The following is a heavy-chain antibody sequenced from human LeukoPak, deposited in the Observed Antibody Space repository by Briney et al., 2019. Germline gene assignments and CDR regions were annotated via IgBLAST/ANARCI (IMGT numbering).Heavy chain of an antibody. V-gene: IGHV3-11*01. CDR3: APWYTSSGRARRGRFDY. CDR2: ISSSGTNI. Sequence: GGSLRLSCAASGFTFSDYYMSWGRQAPGKGRGRGSYISSSGTNIHYADSVKGRFTVPSHNAQSSLYLHMNSLRAEHTAVYYCAPWYTSSGRARRGRFDYWRQGTLVTVSS. J-gene: IGHJ4*02. D-gene: IGHD6-13*01. CDR1: GFTFSDYY.